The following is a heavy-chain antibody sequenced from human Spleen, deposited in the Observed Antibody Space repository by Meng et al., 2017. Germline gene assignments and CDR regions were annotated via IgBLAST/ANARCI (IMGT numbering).Heavy chain of an antibody. D-gene: IGHD3-22*01. Sequence: SVKVSCKASGGTFSSYAISRVRQAPGQGLEWMGGIIPIYGRANYAERFQGRLTMTTDESTSTAYMELSSLASEDTAVYFCARNFYDSSGYYRPFDHWGQGTVVTVSS. CDR1: GGTFSSYA. V-gene: IGHV1-69*05. J-gene: IGHJ4*02. CDR2: IIPIYGRA. CDR3: ARNFYDSSGYYRPFDH.